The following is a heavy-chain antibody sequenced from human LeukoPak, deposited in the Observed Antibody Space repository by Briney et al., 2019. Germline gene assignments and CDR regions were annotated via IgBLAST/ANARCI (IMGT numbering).Heavy chain of an antibody. CDR2: MNPNSGNT. CDR1: GYTFTSYD. V-gene: IGHV1-8*01. D-gene: IGHD6-13*01. CDR3: VIDSSSWYNYFDP. J-gene: IGHJ5*02. Sequence: ASVKVSCKASGYTFTSYDIHWVRQATGQGLEWMGWMNPNSGNTGYAQKFQGRVTMTRNTSISTAYMELSSLRSEDTGVYYCVIDSSSWYNYFDPWGQGTLVTVSS.